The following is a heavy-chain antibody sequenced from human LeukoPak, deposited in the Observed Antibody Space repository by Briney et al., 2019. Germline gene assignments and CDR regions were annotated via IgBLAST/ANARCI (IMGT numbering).Heavy chain of an antibody. CDR2: IYYSGST. Sequence: SETLSLTCAVSGGSISSGGYSWSWIRQPPGKGLEWIGYIYYSGSTYYNPSLKSRVTISVDTSKNQFSLKLSSVTAADTAVYYCARAGGSSSNWFDPWGQGTLVTVSS. CDR1: GGSISSGGYS. D-gene: IGHD1-26*01. CDR3: ARAGGSSSNWFDP. J-gene: IGHJ5*02. V-gene: IGHV4-30-4*07.